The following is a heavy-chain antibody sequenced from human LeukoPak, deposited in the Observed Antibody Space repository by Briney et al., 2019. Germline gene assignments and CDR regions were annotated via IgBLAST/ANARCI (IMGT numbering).Heavy chain of an antibody. D-gene: IGHD3-22*01. J-gene: IGHJ3*02. CDR2: INPNSGGT. Sequence: ASVKVSCKASGYTFTGYYMHWVRQAPGQGLEWMGWINPNSGGTNYGQKFQGRVTMTRDTSISTVYMDLTSLRSEDTAVYYCARGQYYYDSSGYHDAFDIWGQGTMVTVSS. CDR3: ARGQYYYDSSGYHDAFDI. V-gene: IGHV1-2*02. CDR1: GYTFTGYY.